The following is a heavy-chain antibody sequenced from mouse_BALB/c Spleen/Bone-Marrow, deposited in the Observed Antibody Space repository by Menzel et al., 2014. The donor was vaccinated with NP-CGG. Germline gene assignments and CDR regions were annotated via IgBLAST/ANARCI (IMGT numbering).Heavy chain of an antibody. CDR2: IYPGNSDT. Sequence: EVKLVESGTALARPGASVKMSCKASGYSFTSYWMHWVQQRPGQGLEWIGAIYPGNSDTSYNQKFKGKAKLTAVTSASTAYMELSSLTNEDSAVYYCTRSGSLGAMDYWGQGTSVTVSS. CDR1: GYSFTSYW. CDR3: TRSGSLGAMDY. D-gene: IGHD3-1*01. V-gene: IGHV1-5*01. J-gene: IGHJ4*01.